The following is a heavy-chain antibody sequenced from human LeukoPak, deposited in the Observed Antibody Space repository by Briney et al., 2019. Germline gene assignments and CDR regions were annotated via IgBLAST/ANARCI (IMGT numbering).Heavy chain of an antibody. CDR3: ARPIVVTLSDKKAGWFDP. CDR1: GFSFNNAW. CDR2: IKQDGSEK. Sequence: GGSLRLSCAASGFSFNNAWMSWVRQAPGKGLEWVANIKQDGSEKYYVDSVKGRFTISRDNAKNSLYLQMNSLRAEDTAVYYCARPIVVTLSDKKAGWFDPWGQGTLVTVSS. D-gene: IGHD3-22*01. J-gene: IGHJ5*02. V-gene: IGHV3-7*01.